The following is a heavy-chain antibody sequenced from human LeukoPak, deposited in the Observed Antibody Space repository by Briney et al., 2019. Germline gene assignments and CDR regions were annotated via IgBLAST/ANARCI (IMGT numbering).Heavy chain of an antibody. CDR1: GFTFSTYA. Sequence: GGSLRLSCAASGFTFSTYALHWVRQAPGKGLEYVSSITSNGDNTYYANSVEGRFTISRDNSKNTLYLEMGSLRAEDMAVYYCARDRMGVGDYWGQGTLSPFSQ. D-gene: IGHD3-3*01. CDR2: ITSNGDNT. J-gene: IGHJ4*02. V-gene: IGHV3-64*01. CDR3: ARDRMGVGDY.